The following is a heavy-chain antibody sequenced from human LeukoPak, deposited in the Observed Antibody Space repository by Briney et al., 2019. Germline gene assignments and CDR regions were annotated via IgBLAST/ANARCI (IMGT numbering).Heavy chain of an antibody. J-gene: IGHJ4*02. CDR2: IGTAGDT. CDR1: GFTFSSYD. CDR3: ARGSGYSYGSSGSAFDY. V-gene: IGHV3-13*01. D-gene: IGHD5-18*01. Sequence: GGSLRLSCAASGFTFSSYDMHWVRQATGKGLEWVSAIGTAGDTYYPGSVKGRFTISRENAKNSLYLQMNSLRAGDTAVYYCARGSGYSYGSSGSAFDYWGQGTLVTVSS.